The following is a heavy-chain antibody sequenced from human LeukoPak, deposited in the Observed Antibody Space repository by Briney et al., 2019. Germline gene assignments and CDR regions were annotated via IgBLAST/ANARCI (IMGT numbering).Heavy chain of an antibody. J-gene: IGHJ6*04. CDR3: ARQGGFASSAGV. CDR1: GGSITSYY. V-gene: IGHV4-59*08. Sequence: ASETLSLTCTVYGGSITSYYWSWLRQPPGKGLECIGYIYYSGSTNYNPSLKSRVTISVDTSKNQFSLKLSSVTAADTAVYFCARQGGFASSAGVWGKGTTVTVSS. CDR2: IYYSGST. D-gene: IGHD2-2*01.